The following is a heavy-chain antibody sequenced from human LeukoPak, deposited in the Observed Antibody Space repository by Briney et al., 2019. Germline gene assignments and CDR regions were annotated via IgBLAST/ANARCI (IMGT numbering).Heavy chain of an antibody. Sequence: ASVKVSCKASGYTFTSYGFSWVRQAPGQGLEWMAWISAYNGNTNYAQKLQDRVTLTTDTSTSTDYMELSSLRSEDTAIYYCARDNSVGDNAWWFDPWGQGTLVTVSS. CDR2: ISAYNGNT. V-gene: IGHV1-18*01. CDR3: ARDNSVGDNAWWFDP. D-gene: IGHD1-26*01. J-gene: IGHJ5*02. CDR1: GYTFTSYG.